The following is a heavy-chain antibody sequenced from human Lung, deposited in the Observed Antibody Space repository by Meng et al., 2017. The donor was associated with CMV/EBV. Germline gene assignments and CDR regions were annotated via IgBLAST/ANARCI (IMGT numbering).Heavy chain of an antibody. Sequence: SXTXSLXCAVYGGSFSGYYWSWIRQPPGKGLEWIGEINHSGSTNYNPSLKSRVTISVDTSKNQFSLKLSSVTAADTAVYYCARGAWNYVGVFDYWGQGTXVTVDS. V-gene: IGHV4-34*01. J-gene: IGHJ4*02. D-gene: IGHD1-7*01. CDR1: GGSFSGYY. CDR2: INHSGST. CDR3: ARGAWNYVGVFDY.